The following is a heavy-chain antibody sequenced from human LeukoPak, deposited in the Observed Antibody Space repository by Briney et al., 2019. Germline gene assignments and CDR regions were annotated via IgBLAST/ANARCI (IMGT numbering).Heavy chain of an antibody. D-gene: IGHD6-13*01. V-gene: IGHV3-30*02. J-gene: IGHJ4*02. CDR2: IRHDGSNK. CDR1: EFTFSNYG. Sequence: GGSLRLSCTASEFTFSNYGMHWVRQAPGKGLEWVAFIRHDGSNKYYADSVKGRFTTSRDNSKNTLYLQMNTLRPEDTAMYYCAKSHIIAGYVGDYWGQGTLVTVSS. CDR3: AKSHIIAGYVGDY.